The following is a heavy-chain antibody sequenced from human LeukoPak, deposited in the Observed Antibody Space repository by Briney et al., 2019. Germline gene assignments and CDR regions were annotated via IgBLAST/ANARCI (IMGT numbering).Heavy chain of an antibody. D-gene: IGHD6-13*01. CDR1: GFTFTSYG. Sequence: GGSLRLSCAASGFTFTSYGMRWVRQAPGKGLEWVALIWYDGRKEYYADSVKGRFTISRDDSRNTLYLQMNGLRAEDTAVYCCARLGSSWSSDYWGQGTLVTVSS. V-gene: IGHV3-33*01. J-gene: IGHJ4*02. CDR2: IWYDGRKE. CDR3: ARLGSSWSSDY.